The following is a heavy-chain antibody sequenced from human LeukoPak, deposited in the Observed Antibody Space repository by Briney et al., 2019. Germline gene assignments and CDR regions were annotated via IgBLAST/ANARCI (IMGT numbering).Heavy chain of an antibody. CDR3: ARDSSPYYYGSGSHDY. J-gene: IGHJ4*02. Sequence: GGSLRLSCAASGFSFNTHSMNWVRQSPGKGLEWVSSISSGSSHIHCADSMKGRFTISRDNAKNSLYLQMSSLRAEDTAMYYCARDSSPYYYGSGSHDYWGQGTLVTVSS. D-gene: IGHD3-10*01. V-gene: IGHV3-21*06. CDR1: GFSFNTHS. CDR2: ISSGSSHI.